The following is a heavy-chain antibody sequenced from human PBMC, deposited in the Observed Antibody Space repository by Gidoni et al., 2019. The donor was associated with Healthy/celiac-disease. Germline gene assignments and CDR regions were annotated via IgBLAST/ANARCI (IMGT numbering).Heavy chain of an antibody. J-gene: IGHJ4*02. D-gene: IGHD2-2*01. CDR2: INHSGST. V-gene: IGHV4-34*01. CDR1: GGSFSGYY. Sequence: QVQLQQWGAGLLKPSETLSLTCAVYGGSFSGYYWSWIRQPPGKGLEWIGEINHSGSTNYNPSLKSRVTISVDTSKNQFSLKLSSVTAADTAVYYCARLQGYCSSTSCYHVTSFDYWGQGTLVTVSS. CDR3: ARLQGYCSSTSCYHVTSFDY.